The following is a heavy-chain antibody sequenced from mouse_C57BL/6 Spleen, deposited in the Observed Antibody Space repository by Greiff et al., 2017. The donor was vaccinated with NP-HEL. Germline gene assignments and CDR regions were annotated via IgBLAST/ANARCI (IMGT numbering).Heavy chain of an antibody. CDR3: ARVGGLRGYFDY. Sequence: EVQLVESEGGLVQPGSSMKLSCTASGFTFSDYYMAWVRQVPEKGLEWVANINYDGSSTYYLDSLKSRFIISRDNAKNILYLQMSRLKSEDTATYYCARVGGLRGYFDYWGQGTTLTVSS. J-gene: IGHJ2*01. CDR1: GFTFSDYY. D-gene: IGHD2-2*01. V-gene: IGHV5-16*01. CDR2: INYDGSST.